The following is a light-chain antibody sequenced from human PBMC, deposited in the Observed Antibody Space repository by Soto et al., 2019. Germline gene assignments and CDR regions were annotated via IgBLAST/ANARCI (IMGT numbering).Light chain of an antibody. V-gene: IGKV1-5*01. CDR2: DAS. CDR1: QSISSW. CDR3: QQYDSYPWT. Sequence: EIQMTQAPSTLSASVGDRVTITYRASQSISSWLAWYQQKPGKAPKLLIYDASSLASGVPSRFSGSGSGTEFTLTISSLQTDDFVCDYRQQYDSYPWTFGQGTKVDIK. J-gene: IGKJ1*01.